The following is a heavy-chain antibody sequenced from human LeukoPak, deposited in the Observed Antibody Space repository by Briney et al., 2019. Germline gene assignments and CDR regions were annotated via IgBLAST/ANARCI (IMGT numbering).Heavy chain of an antibody. J-gene: IGHJ4*02. V-gene: IGHV3-74*01. CDR1: GFTLGSYW. CDR3: ARGNFGDFY. Sequence: PGVSLSLSCTASGFTLGSYWMLWLRQAPGKGLVWVSRINSDGRSTSYADSVKGRFTISRDNAKNTLYLQMNSLRAEDTAVYYCARGNFGDFYWGQGTLVTVSS. D-gene: IGHD4-17*01. CDR2: INSDGRST.